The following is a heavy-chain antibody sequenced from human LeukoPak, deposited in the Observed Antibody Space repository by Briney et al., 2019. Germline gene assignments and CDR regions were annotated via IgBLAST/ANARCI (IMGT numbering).Heavy chain of an antibody. CDR2: IDTDGSFT. D-gene: IGHD7-27*01. CDR3: ARELGAFDI. Sequence: PGGSLRLSCAASGFTFSSYWMHWVRQAPGKGLVWVSRIDTDGSFTSYADSVRGRFTISRDNAKNTLYLQMNSLRAEDTAVYYCARELGAFDIWGQGTMVTVSS. CDR1: GFTFSSYW. J-gene: IGHJ3*02. V-gene: IGHV3-74*01.